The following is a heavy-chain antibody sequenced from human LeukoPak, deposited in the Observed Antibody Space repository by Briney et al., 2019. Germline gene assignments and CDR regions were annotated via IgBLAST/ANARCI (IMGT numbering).Heavy chain of an antibody. D-gene: IGHD3-22*01. CDR3: AKKWSGDYDSSDVNDASDI. Sequence: PGGSLRLSCAASGFTFSSYEMNWVRQAPGKGLEWVSYISSSGSTIYYADSVKGRFTISRDNSKNTLYLQMNSLRPEDTAVYYCAKKWSGDYDSSDVNDASDIWGQGTMVTVSS. CDR2: ISSSGSTI. J-gene: IGHJ3*02. CDR1: GFTFSSYE. V-gene: IGHV3-48*03.